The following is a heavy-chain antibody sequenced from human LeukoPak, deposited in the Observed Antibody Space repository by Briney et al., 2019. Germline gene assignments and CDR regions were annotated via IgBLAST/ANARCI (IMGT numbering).Heavy chain of an antibody. V-gene: IGHV4-30-4*01. CDR3: ARELEYCSSTSCHKAFDI. CDR2: IYYSGST. Sequence: PSRTLSLTCTVSGGSISSGDYYWSWIRQPPGKGLEWIGYIYYSGSTYYNPSLKSRVTISVDTSKNQFSLKLSSVTAADTAVYYCARELEYCSSTSCHKAFDIWGQGTMVTVSS. J-gene: IGHJ3*02. CDR1: GGSISSGDYY. D-gene: IGHD2-2*01.